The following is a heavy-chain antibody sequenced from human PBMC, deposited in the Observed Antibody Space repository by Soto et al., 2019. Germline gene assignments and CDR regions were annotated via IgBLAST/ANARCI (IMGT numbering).Heavy chain of an antibody. D-gene: IGHD2-2*01. CDR1: EFTFSTNA. Sequence: GGSLRLSCAASEFTFSTNAMTWVRQAPGKGLEWVSSISGSGGSRYYADSVKGRFTISRDNSKNTLYLQLNSRRSEDAAVYSCAKAGYCVSTSCYFPFDYWGQGTLVTVSS. CDR3: AKAGYCVSTSCYFPFDY. J-gene: IGHJ4*02. V-gene: IGHV3-23*01. CDR2: ISGSGGSR.